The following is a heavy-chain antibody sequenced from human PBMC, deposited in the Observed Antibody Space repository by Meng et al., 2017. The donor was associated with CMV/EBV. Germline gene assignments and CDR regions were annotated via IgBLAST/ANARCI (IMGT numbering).Heavy chain of an antibody. Sequence: SETLSLTCTVSGGSISSSSYYWGWIRQPPGKGLEWIGSIYYSGSTYYNPSLKSRVTISVDTSQNQFSLKLSSVPAADTAVYYCARQGYYYDIGWFDPWGQGTLVTVSS. D-gene: IGHD3-22*01. CDR3: ARQGYYYDIGWFDP. J-gene: IGHJ5*02. CDR2: IYYSGST. V-gene: IGHV4-39*01. CDR1: GGSISSSSYY.